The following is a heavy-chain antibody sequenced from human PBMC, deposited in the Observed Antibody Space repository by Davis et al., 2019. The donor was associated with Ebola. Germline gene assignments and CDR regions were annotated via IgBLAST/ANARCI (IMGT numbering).Heavy chain of an antibody. V-gene: IGHV5-51*01. CDR2: IYPGDSDA. D-gene: IGHD5-12*01. CDR1: GYSFTNYW. J-gene: IGHJ4*02. Sequence: GESLKISCKGSGYSFTNYWIGWVRQMPGKGLEWMGFIYPGDSDARYSPSFQGQVTIPADKSINTAYLQWSSLKASDTAMYYCARRRVIHDLATNDYFDFWGQGTLVTVPS. CDR3: ARRRVIHDLATNDYFDF.